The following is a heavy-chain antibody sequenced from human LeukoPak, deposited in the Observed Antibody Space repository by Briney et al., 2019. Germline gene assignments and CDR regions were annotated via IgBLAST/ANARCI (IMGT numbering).Heavy chain of an antibody. CDR1: GFSLSTSGVG. J-gene: IGHJ4*02. D-gene: IGHD3-10*01. V-gene: IGHV2-5*02. Sequence: ESGPTLVNPTQTLTLTCTFSGFSLSTSGVGVGWIRQPPGKALEGLALTYWDDDKRYSPSLKSRLTITKDTSKNQVVLTMTNLDPVDTATYYCASQGGFGESWGYFDYWGQGTLVTVSS. CDR2: TYWDDDK. CDR3: ASQGGFGESWGYFDY.